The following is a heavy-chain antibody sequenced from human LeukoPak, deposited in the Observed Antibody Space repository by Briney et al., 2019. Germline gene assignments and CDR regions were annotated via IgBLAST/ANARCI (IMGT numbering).Heavy chain of an antibody. CDR3: AREGYCSSTSCLGLFGGDYGGVDY. D-gene: IGHD2-2*01. CDR2: ISAYNGNT. V-gene: IGHV1-18*01. CDR1: GYTFTSYG. Sequence: EASVKVSCKASGYTFTSYGISWVRQAPGQGLEWMGWISAYNGNTNYAQKLQGRVTMTTDTSTSTAYMELRSLRSDDTAVYYCAREGYCSSTSCLGLFGGDYGGVDYWGQGTLVTVSS. J-gene: IGHJ4*02.